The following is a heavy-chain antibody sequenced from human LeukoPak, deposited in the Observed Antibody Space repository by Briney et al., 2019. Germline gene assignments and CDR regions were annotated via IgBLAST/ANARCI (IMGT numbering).Heavy chain of an antibody. CDR1: GYTFTSYD. D-gene: IGHD5-24*01. J-gene: IGHJ4*02. CDR3: ARDKDPQFPAHPHSDY. Sequence: GASVKVSCKASGYTFTSYDINWVRQATGQGLEWMGWMNPNSGNTGYAQKFQGRVTMTRNTAISTPYMELSSLRSDDTAVYYCARDKDPQFPAHPHSDYWGQGTLVTVSS. V-gene: IGHV1-8*01. CDR2: MNPNSGNT.